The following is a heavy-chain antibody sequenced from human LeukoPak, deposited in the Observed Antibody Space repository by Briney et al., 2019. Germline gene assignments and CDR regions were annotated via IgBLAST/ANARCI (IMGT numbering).Heavy chain of an antibody. CDR1: GFTFSDYY. CDR3: ARDVPKGRYGSGNYFFDC. V-gene: IGHV3-11*06. Sequence: PGGSLRLSCAASGFTFSDYYMSWIRQAPGKGLEWVSYISSGSSYTNHADSVKGRFTISRDNAKNSLYLQMDSLRAEDTAVYYCARDVPKGRYGSGNYFFDCWGQGTLVTVSS. J-gene: IGHJ4*02. CDR2: ISSGSSYT. D-gene: IGHD3-10*01.